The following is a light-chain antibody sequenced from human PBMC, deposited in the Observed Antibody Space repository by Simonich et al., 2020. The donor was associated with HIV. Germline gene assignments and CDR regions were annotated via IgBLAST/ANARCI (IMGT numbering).Light chain of an antibody. J-gene: IGKJ3*01. CDR2: KAS. CDR3: QQSYSL. V-gene: IGKV1-5*03. CDR1: QSISSW. Sequence: DIQMTQSSSTLSASVGDRVTITCRASQSISSWLAWYQQKPGKAPKLLIYKASILESGVPSRFSGSGSGTDFTLTISTLQPEDFATYYCQQSYSLFGPGTKVDIK.